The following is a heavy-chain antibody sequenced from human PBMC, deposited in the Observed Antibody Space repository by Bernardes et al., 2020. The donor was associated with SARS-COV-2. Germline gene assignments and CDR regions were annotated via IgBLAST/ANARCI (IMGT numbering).Heavy chain of an antibody. V-gene: IGHV3-23*01. J-gene: IGHJ4*02. D-gene: IGHD3-3*01. CDR2: ISGSGGST. CDR1: GFTFSSYA. CDR3: AKDPFYDFWSGYYFDY. Sequence: GSLRLSCAASGFTFSSYAMSWVRQAPGKGLEWVSAISGSGGSTYYADSVKGRFTISRDNSKNTLYLQMNSLRAEDTAVYYCAKDPFYDFWSGYYFDYWGQGTLVTVSS.